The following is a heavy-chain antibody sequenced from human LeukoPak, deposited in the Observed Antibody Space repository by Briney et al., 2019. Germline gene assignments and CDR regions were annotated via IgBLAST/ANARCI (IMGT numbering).Heavy chain of an antibody. J-gene: IGHJ4*02. D-gene: IGHD6-13*01. CDR2: IYYSGST. CDR3: ARFIAAAGTGDY. CDR1: GGSISSYY. Sequence: PSETLSLTCTVSGGSISSYYWSWIRQPPGKGLEWIGYIYYSGSTNYNPSLKSRVTISVDTSKNQFSLKLSSVTAADTAVYYCARFIAAAGTGDYWGQGTLVTVPS. V-gene: IGHV4-59*01.